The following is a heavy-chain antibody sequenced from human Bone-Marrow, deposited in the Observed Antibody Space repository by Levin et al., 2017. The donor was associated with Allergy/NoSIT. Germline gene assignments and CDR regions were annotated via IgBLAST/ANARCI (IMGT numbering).Heavy chain of an antibody. CDR1: GYTFTDYY. Sequence: ASVKVSCKASGYTFTDYYMHWVRQAPGQGLEWMGWINPNSGGTNYAQKFQGRVTMTRDTSISTAYMELNRLRSDDTAVYHCARRGSPIGAAGTGVGSFDPWGLGTLVTVSS. D-gene: IGHD6-13*01. V-gene: IGHV1-2*02. CDR2: INPNSGGT. J-gene: IGHJ5*02. CDR3: ARRGSPIGAAGTGVGSFDP.